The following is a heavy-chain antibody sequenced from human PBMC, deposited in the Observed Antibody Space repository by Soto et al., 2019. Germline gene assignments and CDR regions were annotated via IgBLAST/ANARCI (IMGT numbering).Heavy chain of an antibody. J-gene: IGHJ4*02. CDR3: GGGAGRPNRSAL. D-gene: IGHD2-8*01. CDR1: GYTFTTYP. V-gene: IGHV1-3*01. Sequence: QVQLAQSGAEVKKPGASVKVSCKASGYTFTTYPIHWVRQAPGQRPEWMGWINPGSRNTKYSQKFQGRVTLSINTAAPTAYVAGSSLRFEVSAVFFCGGGAGRPNRSALGAQGTRVPVFS. CDR2: INPGSRNT.